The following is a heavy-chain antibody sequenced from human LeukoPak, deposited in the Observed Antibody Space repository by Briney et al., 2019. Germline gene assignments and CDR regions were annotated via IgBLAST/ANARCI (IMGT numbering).Heavy chain of an antibody. D-gene: IGHD6-19*01. V-gene: IGHV4-30-2*01. CDR2: IYHSGST. CDR1: GGSISSGGYS. J-gene: IGHJ4*02. CDR3: ARVAGTGYFDY. Sequence: PSQTLSLTCTVSGGSISSGGYSWSWIRRPPGKGLEWIGYIYHSGSTYYNPSLKSRVTISVDRSKNQFSLKLSSVTAADTAVYYCARVAGTGYFDYWGQGTLVTVSS.